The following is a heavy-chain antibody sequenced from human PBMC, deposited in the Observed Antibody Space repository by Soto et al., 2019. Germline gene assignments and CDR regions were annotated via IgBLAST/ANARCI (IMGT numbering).Heavy chain of an antibody. Sequence: QVQLVESGGGVVQPGKSLRLPCAASGFTFSSYVMHWVRQAPGKGLEWVAGIASDGSNKHYADSVKGRFTISRDNSENTAYLEMNSLRLEDTAVYYCAREDGSSGFAGTFHHWGQGTLVTVSS. CDR3: AREDGSSGFAGTFHH. CDR2: IASDGSNK. CDR1: GFTFSSYV. V-gene: IGHV3-30-3*01. J-gene: IGHJ1*01. D-gene: IGHD3-22*01.